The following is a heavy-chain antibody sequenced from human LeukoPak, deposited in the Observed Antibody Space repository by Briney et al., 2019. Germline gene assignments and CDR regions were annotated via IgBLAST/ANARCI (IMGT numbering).Heavy chain of an antibody. V-gene: IGHV4-4*07. CDR2: IYTSGST. Sequence: SETLSLTCTVSGGSISSYYWSWIRQPAGKGLEWIGRIYTSGSTNYNPSLKSRVTMSVDTSKNQFSVKLSSVTAADTAVYYCARVRGGYGDVHFDYWGQGTLVTVSS. CDR3: ARVRGGYGDVHFDY. CDR1: GGSISSYY. D-gene: IGHD4-17*01. J-gene: IGHJ4*02.